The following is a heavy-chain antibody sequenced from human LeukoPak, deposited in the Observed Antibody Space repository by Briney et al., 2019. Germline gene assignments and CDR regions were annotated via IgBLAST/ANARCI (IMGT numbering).Heavy chain of an antibody. Sequence: GGSLRLSCTASGFPFIEYSMNWVRQAPGKGLEWISYIGIDSGNTKHADSVRGRFTIPADNAKNSLYLQMNSLRVEDTAVYYCARDHNYAFDNWGQGTLVSVAS. D-gene: IGHD1-1*01. CDR2: IGIDSGNT. CDR1: GFPFIEYS. CDR3: ARDHNYAFDN. V-gene: IGHV3-48*04. J-gene: IGHJ4*02.